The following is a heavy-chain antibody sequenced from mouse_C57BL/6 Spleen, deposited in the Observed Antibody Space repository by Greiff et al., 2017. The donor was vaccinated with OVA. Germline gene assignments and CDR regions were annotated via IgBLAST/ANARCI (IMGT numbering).Heavy chain of an antibody. CDR3: ARDYDYDVGYAMDY. Sequence: VQLQQSGAELVKPGASVKLSCKASGYTFTSYWMHWVKQRPGRGLEWIGRIDPNSGGTKYNEKFKSKSTLTVDKPSSTAYMQLSSLTSEDSAVYYCARDYDYDVGYAMDYWGQGTSVTVSS. D-gene: IGHD2-4*01. CDR1: GYTFTSYW. CDR2: IDPNSGGT. V-gene: IGHV1-72*01. J-gene: IGHJ4*01.